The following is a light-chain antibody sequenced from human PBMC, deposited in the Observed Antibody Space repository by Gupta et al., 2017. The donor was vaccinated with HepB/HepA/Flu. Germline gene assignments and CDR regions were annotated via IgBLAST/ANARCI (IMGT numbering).Light chain of an antibody. V-gene: IGKV3-20*01. J-gene: IGKJ1*01. CDR1: QSVSNNY. CDR3: QQYGSSPQT. Sequence: DIVLTQSPGTLSLSPGERVTLSCRASQSVSNNYLAWYQQKPAQAPRLLIYGASSRATGIPDRFSGSGSGTDFTLTISRLEPEDFAVYYCQQYGSSPQTFGQGTKVEI. CDR2: GAS.